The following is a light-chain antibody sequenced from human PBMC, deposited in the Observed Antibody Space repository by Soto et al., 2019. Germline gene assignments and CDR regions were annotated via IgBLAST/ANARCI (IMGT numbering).Light chain of an antibody. Sequence: QSALTQPASVSGSPGQSITISCTGTSSDVGGYNYVSWYQQHPGKAPKLMIYEVSNRPSGVSNRFSGSKSGNTASLTISGLQAEDEADYYCCSFSGGSVVFGGGTKLTVL. J-gene: IGLJ2*01. CDR2: EVS. CDR3: CSFSGGSVV. CDR1: SSDVGGYNY. V-gene: IGLV2-14*01.